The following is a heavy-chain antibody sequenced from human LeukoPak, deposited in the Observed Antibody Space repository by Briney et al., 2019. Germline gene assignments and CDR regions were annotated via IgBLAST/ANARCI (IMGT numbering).Heavy chain of an antibody. J-gene: IGHJ4*02. CDR1: GGSLNSYY. D-gene: IGHD1-26*01. CDR2: VDHRGNT. V-gene: IGHV4-34*01. CDR3: ARGVGPTTEFDY. Sequence: PSETLSLTCAVSGGSLNSYYWSWIRQSPGKGLEWIGEVDHRGNTKYNPSLKGRVTMSVDTSKNHHSLKLTSVTAADTAVYYCARGVGPTTEFDYWGQGTLVTVSS.